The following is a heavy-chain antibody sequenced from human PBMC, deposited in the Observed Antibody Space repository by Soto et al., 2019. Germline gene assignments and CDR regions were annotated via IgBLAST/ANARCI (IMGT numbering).Heavy chain of an antibody. J-gene: IGHJ5*02. CDR2: IYYSGST. D-gene: IGHD2-15*01. CDR1: GGSISSGDYY. V-gene: IGHV4-30-4*01. Sequence: SETLSLTCTVSGGSISSGDYYWSWIRQPPGKGLEWIGYIYYSGSTYYNPSLKSRVTISVDTSKNQFSLKLSSVTAADTAVYYCARDSWYCSGGSCYGFDPWGQGTLVTVSS. CDR3: ARDSWYCSGGSCYGFDP.